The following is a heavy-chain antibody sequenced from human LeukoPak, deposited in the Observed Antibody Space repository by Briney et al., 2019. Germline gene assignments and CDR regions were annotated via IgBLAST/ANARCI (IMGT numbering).Heavy chain of an antibody. D-gene: IGHD2-2*01. J-gene: IGHJ5*02. V-gene: IGHV4-30-4*08. CDR2: IYYSGST. CDR1: GGSISSGDYY. Sequence: SQTLSLTCTVSGGSISSGDYYWGWIRQPPGKGLEWIGYIYYSGSTYYNPSLKSRVTISVDTSKNQFSLKLSSVTAADTAAYYCARFDCSSTSCAGGWFDPGSQGTLVTVSS. CDR3: ARFDCSSTSCAGGWFDP.